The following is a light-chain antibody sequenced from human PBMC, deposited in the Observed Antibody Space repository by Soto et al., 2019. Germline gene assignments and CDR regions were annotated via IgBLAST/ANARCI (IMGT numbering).Light chain of an antibody. CDR2: DVN. Sequence: QSALTQPRSVSGSPGQSVAISCTGTSSTVGEYNYVSWYQQNPGKAPKVIIYDVNKRPSGVPDRFSGSKSGNTASLTISGLQAEDEADYYCCSYAGTVTDVFGTGTKVTVL. CDR3: CSYAGTVTDV. V-gene: IGLV2-11*01. J-gene: IGLJ1*01. CDR1: SSTVGEYNY.